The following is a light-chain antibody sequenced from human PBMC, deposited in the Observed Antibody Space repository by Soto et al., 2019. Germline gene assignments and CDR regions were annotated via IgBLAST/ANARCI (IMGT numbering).Light chain of an antibody. Sequence: QSALTQPASVSGSPGQSITISCTGTSSDVGGYNYVSWYQQHPGKAPKLMIYDVSNRPSGVSNRFSGSKSGNTASLTISGLQDEDEADYYCGSYTSSSTLYVFGTGTKLTVL. CDR3: GSYTSSSTLYV. V-gene: IGLV2-14*01. J-gene: IGLJ1*01. CDR2: DVS. CDR1: SSDVGGYNY.